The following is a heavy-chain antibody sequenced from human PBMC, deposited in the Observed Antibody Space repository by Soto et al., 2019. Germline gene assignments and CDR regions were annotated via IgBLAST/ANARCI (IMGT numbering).Heavy chain of an antibody. V-gene: IGHV4-59*01. CDR1: GVSFSTYY. Sequence: QVQLQESGPGLVKPSETLSLTCTVSGVSFSTYYWSWIRQAPGKGLEWIGYIYYSGSSSYNPSLQSRINMSVDTSKTQLSLKLSSVTAADTAVYYCARDQGGPVDYWGQGTLVSVSS. CDR2: IYYSGSS. J-gene: IGHJ4*02. CDR3: ARDQGGPVDY. D-gene: IGHD2-15*01.